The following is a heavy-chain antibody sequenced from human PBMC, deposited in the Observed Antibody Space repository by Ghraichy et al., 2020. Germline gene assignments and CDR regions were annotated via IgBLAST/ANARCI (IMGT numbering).Heavy chain of an antibody. D-gene: IGHD6-19*01. CDR2: ISAYNGNT. CDR1: GYTFTSYG. Sequence: ASVKVSCKASGYTFTSYGISWVRQAPGQGLEWMGWISAYNGNTNYAQKLQGRVTMTTDTSTSTAYMELRSLRSDDTAVYYCARDQRPGIAVAGVWGYWGQGTLVTVSS. CDR3: ARDQRPGIAVAGVWGY. V-gene: IGHV1-18*04. J-gene: IGHJ4*02.